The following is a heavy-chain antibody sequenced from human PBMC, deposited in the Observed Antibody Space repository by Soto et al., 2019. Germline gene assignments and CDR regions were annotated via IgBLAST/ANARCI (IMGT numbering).Heavy chain of an antibody. CDR3: ARDHTEYFSGGSCYWFDP. J-gene: IGHJ5*02. V-gene: IGHV3-33*01. D-gene: IGHD2-15*01. CDR2: IWYDGSNK. CDR1: GFTFSSYG. Sequence: QVQLVESGGGVVQPGRSLRLSCAASGFTFSSYGMHWVRQAPGKGLEWVAVIWYDGSNKYYADSVKGRFTISRDNSTNTLYLQMNRLRAEDTAVYYCARDHTEYFSGGSCYWFDPWGQGTLVTVSS.